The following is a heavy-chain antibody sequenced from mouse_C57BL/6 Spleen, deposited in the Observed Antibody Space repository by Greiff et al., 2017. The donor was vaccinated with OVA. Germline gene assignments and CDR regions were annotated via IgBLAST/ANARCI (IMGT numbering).Heavy chain of an antibody. CDR1: GYAFSSSW. CDR3: AAQATFAMDY. V-gene: IGHV1-82*01. J-gene: IGHJ4*01. CDR2: IYPGDGDT. D-gene: IGHD3-2*02. Sequence: QVQLKQSGPELVKPGASVKISCKASGYAFSSSWMNWVKQRPGKGLEWIGRIYPGDGDTNYNGKFKGKATLTADKSSSTAYMQLSSLTSEDSAVYFCAAQATFAMDYWGQGTSVTVSS.